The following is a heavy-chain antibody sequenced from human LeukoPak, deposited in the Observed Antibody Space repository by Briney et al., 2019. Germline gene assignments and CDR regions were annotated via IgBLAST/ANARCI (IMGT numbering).Heavy chain of an antibody. CDR1: EFTFSSYA. V-gene: IGHV3-23*01. CDR3: AKEFSSSWYYYFDY. Sequence: GGSLRLSCAASEFTFSSYAMSWVRQAPGKGLEWVSAISGSGGTTYYTDSVKGRFTISRDNSKNTLYLQMNGLRAEDTAVYYCAKEFSSSWYYYFDYWGQGTLVTVSS. D-gene: IGHD6-13*01. CDR2: ISGSGGTT. J-gene: IGHJ4*02.